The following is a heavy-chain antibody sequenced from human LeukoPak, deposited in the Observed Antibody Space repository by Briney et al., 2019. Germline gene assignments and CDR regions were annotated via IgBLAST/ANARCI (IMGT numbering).Heavy chain of an antibody. Sequence: SETLSLTCAVYGGSFSGYYWSWIRQPPGKGLEWIGEINHSGSTNYNPSLKSRVTISVDTSKNQFSLKLSSVTAEDTAVYYCARAGQWLAYYFDYWGQGTLVTVSS. V-gene: IGHV4-34*01. J-gene: IGHJ4*02. CDR3: ARAGQWLAYYFDY. CDR2: INHSGST. D-gene: IGHD6-19*01. CDR1: GGSFSGYY.